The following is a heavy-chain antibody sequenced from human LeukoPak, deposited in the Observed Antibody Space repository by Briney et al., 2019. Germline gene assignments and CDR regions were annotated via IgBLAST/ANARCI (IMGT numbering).Heavy chain of an antibody. CDR2: IYYSGST. CDR3: AREIPGIVGATYFDY. J-gene: IGHJ4*02. V-gene: IGHV4-59*01. CDR1: GGSISSYY. D-gene: IGHD1-26*01. Sequence: PSGTLSLTCTVSGGSISSYYWSWIRQPPGKGLEWIGYIYYSGSTNYNPSLKSRVTVSVDTSKNQFSLKLSSVTAADTAVYYCAREIPGIVGATYFDYWGQGTLVTVSS.